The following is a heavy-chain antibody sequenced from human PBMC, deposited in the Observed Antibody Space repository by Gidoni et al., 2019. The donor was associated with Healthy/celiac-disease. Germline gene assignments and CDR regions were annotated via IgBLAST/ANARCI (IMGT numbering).Heavy chain of an antibody. D-gene: IGHD3-22*01. CDR2: ISSSSSTI. Sequence: EVQLVESGGGLVQPGGSLRLSCAASGFTFSSYSMNWVRQAPGKGLEWVSYISSSSSTIYYADSVKGRFTISRDNAKNSLYLQMNSLRDEDTAVYYCARYYYDSSGYPYFDYWGQGTLVTVSS. V-gene: IGHV3-48*02. CDR1: GFTFSSYS. CDR3: ARYYYDSSGYPYFDY. J-gene: IGHJ4*02.